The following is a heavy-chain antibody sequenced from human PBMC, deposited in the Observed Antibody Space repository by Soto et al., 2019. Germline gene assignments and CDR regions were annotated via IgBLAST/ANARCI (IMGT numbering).Heavy chain of an antibody. Sequence: QVQLVQSGAEVKKPGASVKVSCKASGYTFTSYGISWVRQAPGQGLEWMGWISAYNGNTNYAQKLQGRVTMTTDTSTSTAYMELRSLRSDDTAVYYCARVRFSAIFVVSSWNGMDVWGQGTTVTVSS. CDR3: ARVRFSAIFVVSSWNGMDV. V-gene: IGHV1-18*01. J-gene: IGHJ6*02. CDR1: GYTFTSYG. D-gene: IGHD3-3*01. CDR2: ISAYNGNT.